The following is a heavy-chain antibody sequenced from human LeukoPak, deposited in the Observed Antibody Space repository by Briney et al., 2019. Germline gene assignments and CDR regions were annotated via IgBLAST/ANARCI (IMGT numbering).Heavy chain of an antibody. V-gene: IGHV3-30-3*01. Sequence: PGRSLRLSCAASGVTFSSYPMHWVRQAPGKGLEWFAFISYDGSNKYYADSVKGRFTISRDNSKNTLYLQMNSLRVEDTAVYYCARDRCGYSSTCPFDYWGQGTLVTASS. CDR1: GVTFSSYP. CDR2: ISYDGSNK. D-gene: IGHD6-13*01. CDR3: ARDRCGYSSTCPFDY. J-gene: IGHJ4*02.